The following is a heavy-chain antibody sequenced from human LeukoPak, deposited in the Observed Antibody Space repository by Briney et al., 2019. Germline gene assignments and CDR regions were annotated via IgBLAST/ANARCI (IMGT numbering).Heavy chain of an antibody. CDR1: GFSVSSYW. CDR3: ARGSCSGNSLGPIDF. J-gene: IGHJ6*02. Sequence: GGSLRLSCAASGFSVSSYWMHWVRQAPGKGLVWVSRIKSDESSASYADSVKGRFTISRDNAKNTLYLQMNSLRAEDTAVYYCARGSCSGNSLGPIDFWGQGTTVTVSS. CDR2: IKSDESSA. V-gene: IGHV3-74*01. D-gene: IGHD2-15*01.